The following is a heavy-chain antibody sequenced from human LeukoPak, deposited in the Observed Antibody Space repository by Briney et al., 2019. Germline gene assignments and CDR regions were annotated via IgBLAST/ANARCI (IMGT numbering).Heavy chain of an antibody. D-gene: IGHD6-13*01. CDR1: GGSISTYY. CDR3: AGGLDSSKMGY. Sequence: ASETLSLTCTVSGGSISTYYWSWIRQPPGKGLEWIGSIYYSEFTYYNPSLKSRITISVDSSENQLSLKLTSVTAADTAVYYCAGGLDSSKMGYWGQGTLVTVSS. V-gene: IGHV4-59*06. J-gene: IGHJ4*02. CDR2: IYYSEFT.